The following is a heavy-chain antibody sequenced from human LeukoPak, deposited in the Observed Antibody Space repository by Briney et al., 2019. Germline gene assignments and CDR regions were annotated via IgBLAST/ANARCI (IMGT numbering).Heavy chain of an antibody. CDR2: MNPNCGNT. V-gene: IGHV1-8*01. Sequence: ASVRVSCKASGYTFTSYDINWVRQATGQGLEWMGWMNPNCGNTGYAQKFQGRVTMTRNTSISTAYMELSSLRSEDTAVYYCARPLRGDSSGYYYVTTILHAWGQGTLVTVSS. CDR3: ARPLRGDSSGYYYVTTILHA. CDR1: GYTFTSYD. J-gene: IGHJ5*02. D-gene: IGHD3-22*01.